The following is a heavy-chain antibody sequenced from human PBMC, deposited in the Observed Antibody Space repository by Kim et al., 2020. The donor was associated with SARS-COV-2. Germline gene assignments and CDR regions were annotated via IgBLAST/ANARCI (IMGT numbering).Heavy chain of an antibody. CDR3: ARGYGESHGYY. V-gene: IGHV4-34*01. D-gene: IGHD3-10*01. J-gene: IGHJ4*02. CDR2: INHSGST. Sequence: SETLSLTCAVYGGSFNEYYWAWIRQPPGKGLEWIGEINHSGSTNYNPSLKSRVSISVDTSKNQFSLELTSVTAADTAVYYCARGYGESHGYYWGQGTLVTVSS. CDR1: GGSFNEYY.